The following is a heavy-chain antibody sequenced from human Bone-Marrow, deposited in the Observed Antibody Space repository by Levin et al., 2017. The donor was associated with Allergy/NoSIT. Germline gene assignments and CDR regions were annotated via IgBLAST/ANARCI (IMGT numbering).Heavy chain of an antibody. CDR1: GFTFSDYY. CDR3: ARDRVSSTYYDRHYYSSPSIDF. V-gene: IGHV3-11*01. D-gene: IGHD1-26*01. Sequence: SGGSLRLSCAASGFTFSDYYMSWIRQAPGKGLQWVSYISSSGSHIDSADSVKGRFTISRDNARNSMYLQMNSLRAEDTAVYYCARDRVSSTYYDRHYYSSPSIDFCRQGPPVTVSS. CDR2: ISSSGSHI. J-gene: IGHJ5*01.